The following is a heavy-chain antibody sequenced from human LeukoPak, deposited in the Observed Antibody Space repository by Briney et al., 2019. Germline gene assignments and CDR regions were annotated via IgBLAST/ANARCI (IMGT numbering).Heavy chain of an antibody. CDR3: AMGLVMVRGVNAFDI. CDR2: INPNSGGT. CDR1: GYTFTGYY. D-gene: IGHD3-10*01. V-gene: IGHV1-2*04. J-gene: IGHJ3*02. Sequence: ASVKVSCKASGYTFTGYYMHWVRQAPGQGLEWMGWINPNSGGTNYAQKFQGWVTMTRDTSISTAYMELRSLRSDDTAVYYCAMGLVMVRGVNAFDIWGQGTMVTVSS.